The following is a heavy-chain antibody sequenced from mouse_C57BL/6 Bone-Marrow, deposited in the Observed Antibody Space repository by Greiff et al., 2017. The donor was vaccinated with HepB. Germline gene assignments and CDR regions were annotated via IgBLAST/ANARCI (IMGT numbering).Heavy chain of an antibody. Sequence: QVQLQQPGAELVKPGASVKLSCKASGYTFTSYWMHWVKQRPGRGLEWIRRIDPNSGGTKYNEKFKSKATLTVDKPSSTAYMQLSSLTSEDSAVYYCASSTVVAKGGAMDYWGQGTSVTVSS. D-gene: IGHD1-1*01. CDR2: IDPNSGGT. V-gene: IGHV1-72*01. CDR3: ASSTVVAKGGAMDY. J-gene: IGHJ4*01. CDR1: GYTFTSYW.